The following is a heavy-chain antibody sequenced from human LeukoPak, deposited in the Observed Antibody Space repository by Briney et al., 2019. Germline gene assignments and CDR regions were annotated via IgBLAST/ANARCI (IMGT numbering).Heavy chain of an antibody. J-gene: IGHJ4*02. D-gene: IGHD6-19*01. Sequence: GGSLRPSCAASGFTFSSYSMNWVRQAPGKGLEWVSSISSSSSYIYYADSVKGRFTISRDNAKNSLYLQMNSLRAEDTAVYYCARVHSSGWYFDYWGQGTLVTVSS. V-gene: IGHV3-21*01. CDR3: ARVHSSGWYFDY. CDR2: ISSSSSYI. CDR1: GFTFSSYS.